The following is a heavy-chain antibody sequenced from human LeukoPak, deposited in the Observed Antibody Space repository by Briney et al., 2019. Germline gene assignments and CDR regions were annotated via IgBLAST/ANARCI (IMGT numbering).Heavy chain of an antibody. D-gene: IGHD3-10*01. CDR1: GFTFSSYG. J-gene: IGHJ5*02. Sequence: GGSLRLSCAASGFTFSSYGMHWVRQAPGKGLEWVALISFDGSRKYYADSVKGRFTISRDNSKSTVYLQMNSLRVEDAAVYYCSKDLTSDFGGDLDPWGQGTLVTVSS. CDR2: ISFDGSRK. V-gene: IGHV3-30*02. CDR3: SKDLTSDFGGDLDP.